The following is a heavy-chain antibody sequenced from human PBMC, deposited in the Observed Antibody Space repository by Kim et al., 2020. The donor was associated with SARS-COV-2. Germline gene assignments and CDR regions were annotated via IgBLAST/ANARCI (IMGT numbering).Heavy chain of an antibody. D-gene: IGHD5-18*01. CDR3: ARDLVTHTAMSAFDI. CDR2: IYYSGST. CDR1: GGSISSYY. J-gene: IGHJ3*02. Sequence: SETLSLTCTVSGGSISSYYWSWIRQPPGKGLEWIGYIYYSGSTNYNPSLKSRVTISVDTSKNQFSLKLSSVTAADTAVYYCARDLVTHTAMSAFDIWGQGTMVTVSS. V-gene: IGHV4-59*01.